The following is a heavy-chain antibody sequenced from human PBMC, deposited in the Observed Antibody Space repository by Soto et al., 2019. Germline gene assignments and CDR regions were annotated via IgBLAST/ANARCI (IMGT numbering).Heavy chain of an antibody. CDR1: GGSISSYY. Sequence: SETLSLTCTVSGGSISSYYWSWIRQPPGKGLEWIGYIYYSGSTNYNPSLKSRVTISVDTSKNQFSLKLSSVTAADTAVYYCARDSGSPYYYYYMDVWGKGTTVTVSS. CDR2: IYYSGST. D-gene: IGHD3-10*01. CDR3: ARDSGSPYYYYYMDV. J-gene: IGHJ6*03. V-gene: IGHV4-59*01.